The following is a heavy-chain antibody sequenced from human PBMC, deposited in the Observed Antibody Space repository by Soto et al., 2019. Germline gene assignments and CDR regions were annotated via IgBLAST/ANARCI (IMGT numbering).Heavy chain of an antibody. CDR3: ARDTSIAAAGTGNDY. Sequence: EVQLVESGGGLVQPGGSLRLSCAASGFTFSSYWMSWVRQAPGKGLEWVANIKQDGSEKYYVDSVKGRFTISRDNAKNSLYLQMNSLRAEDTAVYYCARDTSIAAAGTGNDYWGQGTLVTVSS. CDR2: IKQDGSEK. J-gene: IGHJ4*02. D-gene: IGHD6-13*01. V-gene: IGHV3-7*01. CDR1: GFTFSSYW.